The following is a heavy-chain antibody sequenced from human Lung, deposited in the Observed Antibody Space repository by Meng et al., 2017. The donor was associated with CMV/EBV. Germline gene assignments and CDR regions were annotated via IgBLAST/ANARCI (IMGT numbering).Heavy chain of an antibody. CDR1: GFTFSGYC. CDR3: VRDLPPYYDFWSGYLDF. CDR2: ISSSSTYI. J-gene: IGHJ4*02. Sequence: GGSLRLXXAASGFTFSGYCMNWVRQAPGKGLEWVSSISSSSTYIYYADSVKGRFTISRDNAKNSLYLEMNSLRAEDTAVYYCVRDLPPYYDFWSGYLDFWGQGXLVTVSS. D-gene: IGHD3-3*01. V-gene: IGHV3-21*01.